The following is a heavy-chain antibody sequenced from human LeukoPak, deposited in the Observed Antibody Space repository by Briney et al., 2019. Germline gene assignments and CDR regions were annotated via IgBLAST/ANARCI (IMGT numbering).Heavy chain of an antibody. CDR2: IYPSDSDT. CDR3: ARGYCNGGSCFFDH. V-gene: IGHV5-51*01. CDR1: GYSFTTYW. J-gene: IGHJ4*02. Sequence: GESLKISCKGSGYSFTTYWIGWVRQMPGKGLEWMGSIYPSDSDTTYSPSFQGQVSISADKSISTAYLQWSNLKASDTAMFYCARGYCNGGSCFFDHWGQGTLVSVSS. D-gene: IGHD2-15*01.